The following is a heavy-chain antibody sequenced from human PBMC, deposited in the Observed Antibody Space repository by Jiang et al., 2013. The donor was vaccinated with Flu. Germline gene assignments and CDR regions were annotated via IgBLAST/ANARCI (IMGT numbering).Heavy chain of an antibody. CDR3: ATSARGEMSTILT. CDR1: GYSFTSYW. J-gene: IGHJ4*02. V-gene: IGHV5-51*01. Sequence: GAEVKKPGESLKISCKGSGYSFTSYWIGWVRQMPGKGLEWMGIIYPGDSDTRYSPSFQGQVTISVDKSISTAYVQWSSLEASDSAMFYCATSARGEMSTILTWGQGTLITVSS. D-gene: IGHD5/OR15-5a*01. CDR2: IYPGDSDT.